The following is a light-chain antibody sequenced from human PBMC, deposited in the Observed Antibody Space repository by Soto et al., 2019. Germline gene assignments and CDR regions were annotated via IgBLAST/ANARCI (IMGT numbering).Light chain of an antibody. CDR1: QSVANW. Sequence: DIQMTQSPSTLSASVGDRVTITCRASQSVANWLAWYQQKPGKAPKLLIYKASTVASGVPSRFSASGSGTEFPLTISSLQPEDFATYYCQQYNSFLYTFGQGTKLEIK. J-gene: IGKJ2*01. CDR3: QQYNSFLYT. V-gene: IGKV1-5*03. CDR2: KAS.